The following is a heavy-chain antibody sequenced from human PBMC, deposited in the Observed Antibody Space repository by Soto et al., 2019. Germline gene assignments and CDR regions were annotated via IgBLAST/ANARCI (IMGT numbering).Heavy chain of an antibody. V-gene: IGHV4-39*01. Sequence: SETLSLTCTVSGGSISSSSYYWGWIRQPPGKGLEWIGSIYYSGSTYYNPSLKSRVAITVDTSKNQLSLKLGSVTAADTAVYHCARQGESTGTPPSHWGQGTLVTVSS. J-gene: IGHJ4*02. CDR3: ARQGESTGTPPSH. CDR2: IYYSGST. D-gene: IGHD1-1*01. CDR1: GGSISSSSYY.